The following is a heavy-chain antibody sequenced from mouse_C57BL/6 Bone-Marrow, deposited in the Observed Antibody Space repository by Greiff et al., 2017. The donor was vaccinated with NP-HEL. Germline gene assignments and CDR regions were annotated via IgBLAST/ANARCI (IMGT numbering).Heavy chain of an antibody. CDR1: GYSFTDYN. CDR2: INPNYGTT. D-gene: IGHD2-3*01. Sequence: VQLQQSGPELVKPGASVKISCKASGYSFTDYNLNWVKQSNGKSLEWIGVINPNYGTTSYNQKFKGKATLPVDQSSSTAYMQLNSLTSEDSAVYYCARREIGMGYLFAYWGQGTLVTVSA. J-gene: IGHJ3*01. CDR3: ARREIGMGYLFAY. V-gene: IGHV1-39*01.